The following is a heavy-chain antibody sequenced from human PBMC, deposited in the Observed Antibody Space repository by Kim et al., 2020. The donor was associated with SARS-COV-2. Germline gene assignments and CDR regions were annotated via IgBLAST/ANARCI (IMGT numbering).Heavy chain of an antibody. Sequence: GGSLRLSCAASGFTFSSYAMHWVRQAPGKGLEWVAVISYDGSNKYYADSVKGRFTISRDNSKNTLYLQMNSLRAEDTAVYYCARGDYYDSSGYQGDWFDPWGQGTLVTVSS. D-gene: IGHD3-22*01. CDR1: GFTFSSYA. V-gene: IGHV3-30*04. CDR3: ARGDYYDSSGYQGDWFDP. J-gene: IGHJ5*02. CDR2: ISYDGSNK.